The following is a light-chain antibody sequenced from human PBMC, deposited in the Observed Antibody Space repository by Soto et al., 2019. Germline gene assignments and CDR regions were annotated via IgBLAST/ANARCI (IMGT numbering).Light chain of an antibody. Sequence: EIVLTQSPDTLSVSPGERATLSCRASQSVSSNLAWYQQKPGQAPRLLISGASTMATGIPVRFRGSGSGTVFTLTISTLHSEDFAVYYCQQYINWPETFGQGTKLEIE. J-gene: IGKJ2*01. CDR2: GAS. V-gene: IGKV3-15*01. CDR1: QSVSSN. CDR3: QQYINWPET.